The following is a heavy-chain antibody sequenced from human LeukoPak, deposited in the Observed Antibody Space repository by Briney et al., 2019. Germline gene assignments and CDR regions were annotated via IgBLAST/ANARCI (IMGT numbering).Heavy chain of an antibody. Sequence: GGSLRLSCAASGFTFDVHAMHWVRRAPGKGLEWVSGISWNSGDMGYADSVKGRFTISRDNAKNSPHLQMNSLRAEDTALYYCAKDIYRAYYYGMFDYWGQGTLVTVSS. V-gene: IGHV3-9*01. J-gene: IGHJ4*02. CDR2: ISWNSGDM. CDR3: AKDIYRAYYYGMFDY. D-gene: IGHD3-22*01. CDR1: GFTFDVHA.